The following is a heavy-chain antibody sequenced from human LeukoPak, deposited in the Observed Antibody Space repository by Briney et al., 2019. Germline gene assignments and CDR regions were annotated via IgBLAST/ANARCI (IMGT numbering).Heavy chain of an antibody. CDR2: ISSSSSYI. CDR3: ARDQRGYQYGMDV. Sequence: GGSLRLSCAASGFTFSSYEMNWVRQAPGKGLEWVSSISSSSSYIYYADSVKGRFTISRDNAKNSLYLQMNSLRAEDTAVYCCARDQRGYQYGMDVWGQGTTVTVSS. J-gene: IGHJ6*02. CDR1: GFTFSSYE. D-gene: IGHD3-22*01. V-gene: IGHV3-21*01.